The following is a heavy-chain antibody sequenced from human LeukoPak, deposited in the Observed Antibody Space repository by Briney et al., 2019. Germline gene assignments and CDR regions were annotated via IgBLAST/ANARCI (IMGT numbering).Heavy chain of an antibody. J-gene: IGHJ6*02. CDR1: GYTFTSYG. Sequence: GASVKVSCKASGYTFTSYGISWVRQAPGQGLEWMGWISAYNGNTNYAQKLQGRVTMTTDTSTSTAYMELTSLTSDDTAVYYCARVETTVTDYYYYGMDVWGQGTTVTVSS. D-gene: IGHD4-4*01. CDR2: ISAYNGNT. CDR3: ARVETTVTDYYYYGMDV. V-gene: IGHV1-18*01.